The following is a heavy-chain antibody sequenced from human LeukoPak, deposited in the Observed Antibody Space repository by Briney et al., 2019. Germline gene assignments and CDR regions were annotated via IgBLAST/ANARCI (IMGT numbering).Heavy chain of an antibody. CDR3: ARITDFWGGYYPDS. V-gene: IGHV4-59*01. CDR2: IYYRGST. Sequence: PSETLSLTCTVSGASLNSYYWSWIRQPPGKGLEWIGYIYYRGSTNYNSSLKSRVTISLDTSKNHFSLKLSSVTAADTAMYYCARITDFWGGYYPDSWGQGTLVTVSS. D-gene: IGHD3-3*01. J-gene: IGHJ4*02. CDR1: GASLNSYY.